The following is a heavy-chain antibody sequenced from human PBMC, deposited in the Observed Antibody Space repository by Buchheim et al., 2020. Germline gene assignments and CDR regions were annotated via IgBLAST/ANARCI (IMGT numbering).Heavy chain of an antibody. CDR2: IYYTRRT. V-gene: IGHV4-39*01. CDR1: GGSISSSSYY. D-gene: IGHD1-26*01. J-gene: IGHJ5*02. CDR3: ARQVGPTDRFDP. Sequence: QLQLQESGPGLVKPSETLSLNCTVSGGSISSSSYYWGWIRQPPGKGLECIGSIYYTRRTYYNPSLKSRVTISVDASKNQFSLKLSSVTAADTAVYYCARQVGPTDRFDPWGQGTL.